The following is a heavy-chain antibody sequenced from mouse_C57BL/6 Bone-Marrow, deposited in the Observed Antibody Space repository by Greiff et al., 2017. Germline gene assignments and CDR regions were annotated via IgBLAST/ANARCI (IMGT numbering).Heavy chain of an antibody. CDR1: GFTFSSYA. V-gene: IGHV5-4*01. J-gene: IGHJ3*01. Sequence: EVQRVESGGGLVKPGGSLKLSCAASGFTFSSYAMSWVRQTPEKRLEWVATISDGGSYTYYPDNVKGRFTISRDNAKNNLYLQMSHLKSEDTAMYYCARGVPPWFAYWGQGTLVTVSA. CDR2: ISDGGSYT. CDR3: ARGVPPWFAY.